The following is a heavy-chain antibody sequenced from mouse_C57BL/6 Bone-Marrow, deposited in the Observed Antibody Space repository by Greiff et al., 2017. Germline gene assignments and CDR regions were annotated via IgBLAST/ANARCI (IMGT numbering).Heavy chain of an antibody. CDR1: GYSITSDY. CDR2: ISYSGST. J-gene: IGHJ2*01. D-gene: IGHD2-1*01. V-gene: IGHV3-8*01. CDR3: ARWSYGNPFDY. Sequence: EVHLVESGPGLAKPSPTLSLPCSVTGYSITSDYWNWIRKFPGNKLEYMGYISYSGSTYNNQSIKSLISITRDTSKNQYYLQLNSVTTADTATYCCARWSYGNPFDYWGQGTTLTVSS.